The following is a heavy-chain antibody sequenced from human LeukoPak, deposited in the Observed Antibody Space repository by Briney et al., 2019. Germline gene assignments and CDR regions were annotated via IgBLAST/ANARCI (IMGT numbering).Heavy chain of an antibody. V-gene: IGHV3-23*01. D-gene: IGHD6-19*01. CDR3: ARGFLGGTDQYFDS. CDR1: GFTFSSYS. J-gene: IGHJ4*02. Sequence: EGSLRLSCAASGFTFSSYSMNWVRQAPAKGLEWVLTIGGGGPTTDYADSVKDRFTISRDSSKNTLYLQMNSLRAEDTAVYFCARGFLGGTDQYFDSWGQGTLVTVSS. CDR2: IGGGGPTT.